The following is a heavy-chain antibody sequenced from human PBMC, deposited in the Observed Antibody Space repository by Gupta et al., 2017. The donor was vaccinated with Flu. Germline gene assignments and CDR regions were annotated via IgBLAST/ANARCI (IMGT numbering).Heavy chain of an antibody. V-gene: IGHV1-18*01. J-gene: IGHJ6*02. CDR1: GYTFTSYG. D-gene: IGHD3-3*01. CDR3: ARDRDTIFGVADYYYYGMDV. Sequence: QVQLVQSGAEVKKPGASVKVSCKASGYTFTSYGISWVRQAPGQGFEWMGWISAYNGNTNYAQKLQGRVTMTTDTSTSTAYMELRSLRSDDTAVYYCARDRDTIFGVADYYYYGMDVWGQGTTVTVSS. CDR2: ISAYNGNT.